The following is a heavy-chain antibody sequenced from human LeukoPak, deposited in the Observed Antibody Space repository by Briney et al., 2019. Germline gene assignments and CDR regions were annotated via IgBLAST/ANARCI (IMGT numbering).Heavy chain of an antibody. J-gene: IGHJ5*02. Sequence: SETLSLTCTVSGGSISSYYWSWIRQPPGKGLEWIGYIYYSGSTNYSPSLKSRVTISVDTSKNQFSMKLSSVTAADTAVYYCARGGRPLLGNWFDPWGRGTLVTVSS. CDR1: GGSISSYY. D-gene: IGHD2-21*02. V-gene: IGHV4-59*08. CDR2: IYYSGST. CDR3: ARGGRPLLGNWFDP.